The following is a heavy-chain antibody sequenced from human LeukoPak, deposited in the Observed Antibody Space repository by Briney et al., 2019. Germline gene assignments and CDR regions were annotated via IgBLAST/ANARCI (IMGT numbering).Heavy chain of an antibody. J-gene: IGHJ4*02. CDR1: GGTFSSYA. Sequence: ASVKVSCKASGGTFSSYAISWVRQAPGQGLEWMGRIIPILGIANYAQKFQGRVTITADKSTSTAYMELSSLRSEDTAVYYCARERTTGTTPLDYWGQGTLVTVSS. CDR2: IIPILGIA. D-gene: IGHD1-1*01. CDR3: ARERTTGTTPLDY. V-gene: IGHV1-69*04.